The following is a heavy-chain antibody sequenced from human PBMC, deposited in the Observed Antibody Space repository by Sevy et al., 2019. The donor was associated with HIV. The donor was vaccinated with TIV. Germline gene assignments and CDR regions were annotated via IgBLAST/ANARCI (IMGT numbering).Heavy chain of an antibody. Sequence: SETLSLTCTIYGASISSSYWSWIRQSPGKGLEWIGNLRHSGSTHFNPSLSGRVSISLDRSKNQFSLSLTSVTAADTAVYFCARLQDYGSGSFSPWFGPWGQGILVTVSS. D-gene: IGHD3-10*01. CDR1: GASISSSY. V-gene: IGHV4-59*01. J-gene: IGHJ5*02. CDR2: LRHSGST. CDR3: ARLQDYGSGSFSPWFGP.